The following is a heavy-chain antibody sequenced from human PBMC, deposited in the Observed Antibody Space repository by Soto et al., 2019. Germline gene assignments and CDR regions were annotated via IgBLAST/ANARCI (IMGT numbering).Heavy chain of an antibody. CDR3: ARGGASKDGNKFDY. Sequence: PSETLSLTCTVSGGSISSYYWSWIRQPAGKGLEWIGRIYTSGSTNYNPSLKSRVTMSVDTSKNQFSLKLSSVTAADTAVYYCARGGASKDGNKFDYWGQETLVTVSS. D-gene: IGHD1-26*01. CDR1: GGSISSYY. V-gene: IGHV4-4*07. J-gene: IGHJ4*02. CDR2: IYTSGST.